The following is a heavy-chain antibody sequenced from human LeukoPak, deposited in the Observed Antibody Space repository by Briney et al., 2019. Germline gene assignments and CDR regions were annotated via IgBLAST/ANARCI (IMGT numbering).Heavy chain of an antibody. CDR2: ICCSGST. J-gene: IGHJ6*02. Sequence: SETLSLTCTVSGDSISSSDYYWGWIRQPPGKGLEWIGSICCSGSTYYSPSLKSRVTISVDTSKNQFSLKLSSVTAADTAVYYCARGPNNSGWYIGLDVWGHGTTVTVS. CDR3: ARGPNNSGWYIGLDV. D-gene: IGHD6-19*01. CDR1: GDSISSSDYY. V-gene: IGHV4-39*07.